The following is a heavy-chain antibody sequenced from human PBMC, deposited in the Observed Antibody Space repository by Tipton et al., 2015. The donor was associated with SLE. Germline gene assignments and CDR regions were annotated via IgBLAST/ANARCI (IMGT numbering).Heavy chain of an antibody. J-gene: IGHJ4*02. CDR2: VFHTGST. CDR3: ARDEYRYDTTGYHLLGHFDF. Sequence: TLSLTCTVSGDSVNNYYWSWIRQPPGEGLEWIGYVFHTGSTNYSPSLRIRVTMSIDTSKNQFSLNLSSVTAADTAVYYCARDEYRYDTTGYHLLGHFDFWGQGTLVTVSS. V-gene: IGHV4-59*02. D-gene: IGHD3-22*01. CDR1: GDSVNNYY.